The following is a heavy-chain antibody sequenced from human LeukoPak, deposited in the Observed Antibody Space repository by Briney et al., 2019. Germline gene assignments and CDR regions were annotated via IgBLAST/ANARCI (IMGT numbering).Heavy chain of an antibody. Sequence: GGSLRLSCAASGFTFSSYWMSWVRQAPGKGLEWVANIKQDGSEKYYVDSVKDRFTIPRDNAKNSLYLQMNSLRAEDTAVYYCARDGDSSGWYYYYGMDVWGQGTTVTVSS. D-gene: IGHD6-19*01. CDR2: IKQDGSEK. J-gene: IGHJ6*02. CDR3: ARDGDSSGWYYYYGMDV. V-gene: IGHV3-7*01. CDR1: GFTFSSYW.